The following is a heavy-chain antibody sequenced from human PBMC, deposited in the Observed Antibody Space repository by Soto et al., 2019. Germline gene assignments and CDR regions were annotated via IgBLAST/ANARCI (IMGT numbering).Heavy chain of an antibody. V-gene: IGHV4-59*12. Sequence: SETLSLTCTILGGSISNFHGSGIGKPLGKALEWIGYIYNNGSTNYSPSFQGQVTISADKSITTAYLQWSSLKASDTAMYYCARTAAAGKYYYGVDVWGQGTTVTVSS. J-gene: IGHJ6*02. D-gene: IGHD6-13*01. CDR2: IYNNGST. CDR3: ARTAAAGKYYYGVDV. CDR1: GGSISNFH.